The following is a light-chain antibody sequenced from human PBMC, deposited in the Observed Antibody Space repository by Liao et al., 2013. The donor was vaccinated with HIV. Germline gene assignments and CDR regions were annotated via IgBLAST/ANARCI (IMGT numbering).Light chain of an antibody. V-gene: IGLV3-21*01. Sequence: SYVLTQPPSVSVAPGKTARITCGTNNIASKSVHRSQQKTGQAPVLVIYCHCDRPSGIPERFSGSNSGNTATLSISRVEAGDEADYYCQAWDSSTVIFGGGTKLTVL. CDR2: CHC. J-gene: IGLJ2*01. CDR1: NIASKS. CDR3: QAWDSSTVI.